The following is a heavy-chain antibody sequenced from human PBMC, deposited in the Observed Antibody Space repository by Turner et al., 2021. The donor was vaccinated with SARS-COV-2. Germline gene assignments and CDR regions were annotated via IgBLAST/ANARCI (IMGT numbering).Heavy chain of an antibody. V-gene: IGHV3-23*01. CDR2: ISGSGGST. CDR1: GFTFSSYA. J-gene: IGHJ2*01. Sequence: EVQLLESGGGLVQPGGSLRLSCAASGFTFSSYAMSWVRQAPGKWLEWVSAISGSGGSTYYADSVKGRFTISRDTSKNTLYLQMNSLRAEDTAVYYCAKNYGFYWYFDLWGRGTLVTVSS. CDR3: AKNYGFYWYFDL. D-gene: IGHD1-7*01.